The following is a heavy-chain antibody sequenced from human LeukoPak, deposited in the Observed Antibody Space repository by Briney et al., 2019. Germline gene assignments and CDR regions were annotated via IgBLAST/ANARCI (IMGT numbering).Heavy chain of an antibody. J-gene: IGHJ4*02. Sequence: GGSLRLSCAASGFTFSSYSMNWVRQAPGKGLEWVSYISSSGSTKYYADSVKGRFTISRDNAKNSLYLQMNSLRAEDTAVYYCAKSPTLIAVAGPYFDYWGQGTLVTVSS. CDR1: GFTFSSYS. CDR3: AKSPTLIAVAGPYFDY. CDR2: ISSSGSTK. D-gene: IGHD6-19*01. V-gene: IGHV3-48*04.